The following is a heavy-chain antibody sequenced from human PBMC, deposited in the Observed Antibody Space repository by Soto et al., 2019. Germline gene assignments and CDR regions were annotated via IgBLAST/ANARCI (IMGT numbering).Heavy chain of an antibody. D-gene: IGHD1-26*01. J-gene: IGHJ4*02. V-gene: IGHV4-34*01. CDR3: ARGLISGSHYSGGWYYFDS. Sequence: SETLSLTCSVSGGSTSSYYWSWIRQPPGKGLQWIGQINHSGSANYNPSLKSRVTISVHTSSSQFSLELSSVTAADTAVYYCARGLISGSHYSGGWYYFDSWGQGTQVTVSS. CDR1: GGSTSSYY. CDR2: INHSGSA.